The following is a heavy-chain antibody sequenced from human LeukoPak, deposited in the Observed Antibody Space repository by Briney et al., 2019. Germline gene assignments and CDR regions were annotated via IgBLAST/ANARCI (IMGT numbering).Heavy chain of an antibody. V-gene: IGHV4-34*01. CDR2: INFGGSI. J-gene: IGHJ5*02. Sequence: PSEILSLTCAVYGGSFRGYYWSWIRQPPGKGLEWIGEINFGGSINYTPSLKSRVTISVDTSKNQFSLKLSSVTAADTAVYYCARSRCSGGSCYANWFDPWGQGTLVTVSS. CDR1: GGSFRGYY. CDR3: ARSRCSGGSCYANWFDP. D-gene: IGHD2-15*01.